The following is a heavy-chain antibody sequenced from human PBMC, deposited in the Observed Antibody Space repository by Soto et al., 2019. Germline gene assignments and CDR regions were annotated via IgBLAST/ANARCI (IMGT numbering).Heavy chain of an antibody. Sequence: EVQLVESGGGLVKPGGSLRLSCAASGFTFSNAWMNWVRQAPGKGLEWVGRIKSKTDGGTTDYAAPVKGRFTISRDDLKNTLYLQMNCLKSSDTAVYYCTTGGDYGDTTYFQHWGQGTLVTVSS. J-gene: IGHJ1*01. V-gene: IGHV3-15*07. D-gene: IGHD4-17*01. CDR2: IKSKTDGGTT. CDR3: TTGGDYGDTTYFQH. CDR1: GFTFSNAW.